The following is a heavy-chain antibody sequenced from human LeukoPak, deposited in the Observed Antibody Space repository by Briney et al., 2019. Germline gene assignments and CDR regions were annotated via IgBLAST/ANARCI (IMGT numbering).Heavy chain of an antibody. J-gene: IGHJ5*02. V-gene: IGHV4-39*07. Sequence: SETLSLTCTVSGGSISSSSYYWGWIRQPPGKGLEWIGSIYYSGSTYYNPSLKSRVTISVDTSKNQFFLKLSSVTAADTAVYYCARAPSEDIVVVPAAMGGFDPWGQGTLVTVSS. CDR1: GGSISSSSYY. CDR3: ARAPSEDIVVVPAAMGGFDP. D-gene: IGHD2-2*01. CDR2: IYYSGST.